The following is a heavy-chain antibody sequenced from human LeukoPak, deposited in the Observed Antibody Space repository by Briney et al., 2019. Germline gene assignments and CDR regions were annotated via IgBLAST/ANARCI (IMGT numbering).Heavy chain of an antibody. CDR2: INHSGST. CDR3: ARGRGSSWYYAT. V-gene: IGHV4-34*01. J-gene: IGHJ5*02. Sequence: PSETLSLTCAVYGGSFSGYYWSWIRQPPGKGLEWIGEINHSGSTNYNPSLKSRVTISVDTSKNQFSLKLSSVTAADTAVYYCARGRGSSWYYATWGQGTLVTVSS. D-gene: IGHD6-13*01. CDR1: GGSFSGYY.